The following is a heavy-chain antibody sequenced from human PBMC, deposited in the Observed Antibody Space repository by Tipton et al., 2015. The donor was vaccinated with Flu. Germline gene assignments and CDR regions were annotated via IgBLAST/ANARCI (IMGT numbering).Heavy chain of an antibody. CDR2: ICPGSP. V-gene: IGHV4-34*01. CDR1: GGSFSGYY. D-gene: IGHD3-10*01. Sequence: TLSLTCAVYGGSFSGYYWTWIRQPPGKGLEWIGNICPGSPYYNPSLRSRVTISVDTAKNQFSQRLSSVTAADTAVYYCARSTYHYGSGSSDYWGQGTLVTVSS. CDR3: ARSTYHYGSGSSDY. J-gene: IGHJ4*02.